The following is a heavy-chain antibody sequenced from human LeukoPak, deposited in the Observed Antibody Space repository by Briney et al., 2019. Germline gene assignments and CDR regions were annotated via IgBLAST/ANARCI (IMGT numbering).Heavy chain of an antibody. CDR1: GDSVSSNSAA. Sequence: SQTLSLTCAISGDSVSSNSAAWNWIRQSPSRGLEWLGRTYYRSKWYNDYAVSVKSRITINPDTSKNQFSLQLNSVTPEDTAVYYCARGASSGWSRNYYYSMDVWGQGTTVTVSS. D-gene: IGHD6-19*01. J-gene: IGHJ6*02. CDR3: ARGASSGWSRNYYYSMDV. CDR2: TYYRSKWYN. V-gene: IGHV6-1*01.